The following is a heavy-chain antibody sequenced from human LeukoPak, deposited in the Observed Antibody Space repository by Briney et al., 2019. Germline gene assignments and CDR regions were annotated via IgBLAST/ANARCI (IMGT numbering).Heavy chain of an antibody. CDR1: GFTFSSYW. V-gene: IGHV3-7*01. CDR3: ARVGTMIVVGRFDY. J-gene: IGHJ4*02. Sequence: GGSLRLSXAASGFTFSSYWMSWVRQAPGKGLEWVANIKQDGSEKYYVDSVKGRFTISRDNAKNSLYLQMNSLRAEDTAVYYCARVGTMIVVGRFDYWGQGTLVTVSS. CDR2: IKQDGSEK. D-gene: IGHD3-22*01.